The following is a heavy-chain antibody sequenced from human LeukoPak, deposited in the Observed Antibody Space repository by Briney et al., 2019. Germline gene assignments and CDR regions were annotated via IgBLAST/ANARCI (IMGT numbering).Heavy chain of an antibody. D-gene: IGHD5-24*01. CDR2: ISSSSSYI. J-gene: IGHJ4*02. V-gene: IGHV3-21*01. Sequence: GGSLRLSCAASGFTFSSYSMNWVRQAPGRGLEWVSSISSSSSYIYYADSVKGRFTISRDNAKNSLYLQMNSLRAEDTAVYYCARDDGSPTFDYWGERTLVTVSS. CDR1: GFTFSSYS. CDR3: ARDDGSPTFDY.